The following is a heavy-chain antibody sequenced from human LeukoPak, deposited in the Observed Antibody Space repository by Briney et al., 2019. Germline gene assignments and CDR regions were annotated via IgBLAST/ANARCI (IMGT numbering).Heavy chain of an antibody. CDR1: GFTFRSYW. J-gene: IGHJ4*02. CDR2: INQGGSVQ. Sequence: PGGFLRLSCAASGFTFRSYWMSWVRQAPGKGLEWVANINQGGSVQYYMDPVKGRFTISRDDAKNSLYVQMNSLRDEDTAVYYCARVEYSGWNLEYWGQGTLVTVSS. CDR3: ARVEYSGWNLEY. D-gene: IGHD5-12*01. V-gene: IGHV3-7*01.